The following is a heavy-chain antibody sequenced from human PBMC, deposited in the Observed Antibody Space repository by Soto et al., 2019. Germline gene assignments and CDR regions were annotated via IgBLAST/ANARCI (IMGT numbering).Heavy chain of an antibody. J-gene: IGHJ5*02. V-gene: IGHV1-18*01. D-gene: IGHD3-10*01. CDR3: ARLGPYGSETYSFRYNWFDP. CDR1: GYTFTRSG. Sequence: ASVKVSCKASGYTFTRSGISWVRQAPGQGPEWMGWISSYNGDTNYAQTFQGRVTMTTDTSTSTAYMELRSLRGEDTAIYYCARLGPYGSETYSFRYNWFDPWGQGTLVTVSS. CDR2: ISSYNGDT.